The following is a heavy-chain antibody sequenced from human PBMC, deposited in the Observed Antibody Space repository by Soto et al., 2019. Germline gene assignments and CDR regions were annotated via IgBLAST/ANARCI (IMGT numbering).Heavy chain of an antibody. CDR2: IDPSDSYI. V-gene: IGHV5-10-1*01. J-gene: IGHJ4*02. CDR1: GYTFTNYY. D-gene: IGHD1-7*01. Sequence: SLKISCQASGYTFTNYYIAWVRQVPGKGLEWMGRIDPSDSYIKYSPSFEGHVTMSVDKSISTAFLQWSRLEASDTAMYFCAIPLARTTPFDYWGQGSLVTVSS. CDR3: AIPLARTTPFDY.